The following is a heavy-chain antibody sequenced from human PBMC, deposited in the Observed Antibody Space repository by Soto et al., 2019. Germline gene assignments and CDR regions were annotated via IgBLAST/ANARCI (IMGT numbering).Heavy chain of an antibody. D-gene: IGHD3-3*01. Sequence: ASVKVSCKASGYTFTGYYMHWVRQAPGQGLEWMGGIIPNFGAADYAQKFQGRVTITADESTSTAYMELSSLRSEDTAVYYCARDFATIFGARGFDPWGQGTLVTVSS. CDR1: GYTFTGYY. CDR2: IIPNFGAA. CDR3: ARDFATIFGARGFDP. J-gene: IGHJ5*02. V-gene: IGHV1-69*13.